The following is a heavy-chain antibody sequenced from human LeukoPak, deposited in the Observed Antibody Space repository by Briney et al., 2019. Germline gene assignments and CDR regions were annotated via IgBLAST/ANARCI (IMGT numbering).Heavy chain of an antibody. J-gene: IGHJ3*02. CDR3: ASLQLYLLAFDI. CDR1: GGSFSGYY. D-gene: IGHD5-18*01. CDR2: INHSGST. V-gene: IGHV4-34*01. Sequence: PWETLSLTCAVYGGSFSGYYWSWIRQPPGKGLEWIGEINHSGSTNYNPSLKSRVTISVDTSKNQFSLKLSSVTAADTAVYYCASLQLYLLAFDIWGQGTMVTVSS.